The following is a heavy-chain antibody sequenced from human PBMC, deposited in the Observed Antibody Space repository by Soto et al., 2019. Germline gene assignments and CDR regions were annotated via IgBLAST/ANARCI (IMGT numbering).Heavy chain of an antibody. V-gene: IGHV2-5*02. CDR2: IYWDDDK. CDR3: AHQTYYYGSGTIDV. CDR1: GFSLSTSGVG. Sequence: QITLKESGPTLLKPTQTLTLTCTFSGFSLSTSGVGVGWIRQPPGKALQWLALIYWDDDKRYSPSLRNRLTTXKXPXXNQVVLTMTNMDPVDTATYYCAHQTYYYGSGTIDVWGQGTTVTVSS. J-gene: IGHJ6*02. D-gene: IGHD3-10*01.